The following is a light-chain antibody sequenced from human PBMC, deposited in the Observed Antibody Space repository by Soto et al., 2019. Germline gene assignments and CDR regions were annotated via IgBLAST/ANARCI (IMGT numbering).Light chain of an antibody. CDR1: QSISSW. Sequence: DIQMTQSPSTLSASVGDRVIITCRASQSISSWLAWYQQKPGKAPKLLIYGASSLDSGVPSRFSGSRSGTEFTLTIISLQPDDFATYYCQHYDGYSSLTFGGGTKVELK. J-gene: IGKJ4*01. CDR2: GAS. CDR3: QHYDGYSSLT. V-gene: IGKV1-5*03.